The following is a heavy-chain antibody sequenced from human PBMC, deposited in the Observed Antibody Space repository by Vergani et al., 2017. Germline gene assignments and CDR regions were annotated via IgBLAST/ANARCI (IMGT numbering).Heavy chain of an antibody. J-gene: IGHJ6*02. D-gene: IGHD5-12*01. V-gene: IGHV3-21*01. CDR3: VRPGGTCSGYDNILLYFYALDV. CDR2: ISSAGSFA. CDR1: GFSFSTYS. Sequence: EVQLVESGGDLVKPGGSMRLSCVASGFSFSTYSMNWVRQAPGKGLEWEAPGKGLEWVGSISSAGSFAYYADSVKGRFTISRDNAKSSLFLQMNSLRVEDTGLYYCVRPGGTCSGYDNILLYFYALDVWGQGTTVTVSS.